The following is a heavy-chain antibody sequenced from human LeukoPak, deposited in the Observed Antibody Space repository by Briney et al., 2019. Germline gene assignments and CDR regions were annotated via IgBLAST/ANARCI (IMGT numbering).Heavy chain of an antibody. D-gene: IGHD3-16*01. Sequence: PGGSLRLSCVASGLTFSRYWMSWVRQAPGKGLEWVANIKEDGSAKYYGDSVKGRFTISRDNAKNSLYLQINNLRAEDTAVYYCARDWAYWGQGTLVIVSS. CDR3: ARDWAY. CDR2: IKEDGSAK. V-gene: IGHV3-7*03. CDR1: GLTFSRYW. J-gene: IGHJ4*02.